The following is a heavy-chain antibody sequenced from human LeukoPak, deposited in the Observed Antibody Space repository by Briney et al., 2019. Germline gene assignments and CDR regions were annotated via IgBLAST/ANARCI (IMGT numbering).Heavy chain of an antibody. Sequence: GGSLRLSCAASGXTFSTSWMHWVRQAPGKGLVWVSRITSDGISTTYADSVKGRFTISRDNAKNTLYLQMNSLRAEDTAVYYCARGRYYGGNTIDYWGQGTLVTVSS. CDR2: ITSDGIST. CDR1: GXTFSTSW. V-gene: IGHV3-74*01. CDR3: ARGRYYGGNTIDY. J-gene: IGHJ4*02. D-gene: IGHD4-23*01.